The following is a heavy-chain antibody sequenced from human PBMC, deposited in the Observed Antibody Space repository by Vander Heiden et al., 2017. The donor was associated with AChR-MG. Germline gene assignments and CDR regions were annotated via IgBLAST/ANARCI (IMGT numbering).Heavy chain of an antibody. D-gene: IGHD3-10*01. J-gene: IGHJ4*02. CDR1: GYTLTSYY. CDR3: ARDGLMGTYYYGSGSYSHFDY. CDR2: INPSGGST. V-gene: IGHV1-46*01. Sequence: QVQLVQSGAEVKKPGASVKVSCKASGYTLTSYYMHWVRQAPGQGLEWMGIINPSGGSTSYAQKFQGRVTMTRDTSTSTVYMELSSLRSEDTAVYYCARDGLMGTYYYGSGSYSHFDYWGQGTLVTVSS.